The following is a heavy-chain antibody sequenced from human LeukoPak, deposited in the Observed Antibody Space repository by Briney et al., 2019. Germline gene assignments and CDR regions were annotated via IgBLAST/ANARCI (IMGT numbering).Heavy chain of an antibody. Sequence: ASVKVSCKASGYTFTSYGISWVRQAPGQGLEWMGWISAYNGNTNYAQKFQGRVTMTRDMSTSTVYMELSSLRSEDTAVYYCARGVVVTARVAVDYWGQGTLVTVSS. CDR3: ARGVVVTARVAVDY. CDR2: ISAYNGNT. V-gene: IGHV1-18*01. D-gene: IGHD2-21*02. CDR1: GYTFTSYG. J-gene: IGHJ4*02.